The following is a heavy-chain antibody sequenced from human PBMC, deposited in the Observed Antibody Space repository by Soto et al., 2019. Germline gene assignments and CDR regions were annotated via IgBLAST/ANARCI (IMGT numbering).Heavy chain of an antibody. CDR2: TSGSGGST. Sequence: GGSLRLSCEASGFTLRSYAMSWVRQAPGKGLEWVSATSGSGGSTYYAGSVKGRFTISRDNSKSTVYLQMNSLRAEDTAIYYCASGFSGDYNSYWGQGTLVTVSS. D-gene: IGHD4-17*01. CDR3: ASGFSGDYNSY. V-gene: IGHV3-23*01. J-gene: IGHJ4*02. CDR1: GFTLRSYA.